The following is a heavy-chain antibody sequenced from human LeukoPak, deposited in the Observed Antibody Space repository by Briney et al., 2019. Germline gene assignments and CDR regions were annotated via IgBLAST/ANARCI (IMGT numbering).Heavy chain of an antibody. CDR1: GGSISSYY. CDR2: IYYSGST. CDR3: ARSKSGYTYYFDY. V-gene: IGHV4-59*08. Sequence: SETLSLTCTVSGGSISSYYWSWIRQPPGKGLEWIGYIYYSGSTNYNPSLKSRVTISVDTSKNQFSLKLSSVTAADTAVYYCARSKSGYTYYFDYWGQGTLGTVSS. D-gene: IGHD2-2*02. J-gene: IGHJ4*02.